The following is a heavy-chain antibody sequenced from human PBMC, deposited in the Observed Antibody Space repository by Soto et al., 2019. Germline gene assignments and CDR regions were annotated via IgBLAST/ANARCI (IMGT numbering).Heavy chain of an antibody. D-gene: IGHD5-12*01. Sequence: ASETLSLTCAVYGGSFSGYYWSWIRQPPGKGLEWIGEINHSGSTNYNPSLKSRVTISVDTSKNQFSLKLSSVTAADTAVYYCARGGDGYNYGDAFDIWGQGTMVTVSS. CDR2: INHSGST. V-gene: IGHV4-34*01. J-gene: IGHJ3*02. CDR1: GGSFSGYY. CDR3: ARGGDGYNYGDAFDI.